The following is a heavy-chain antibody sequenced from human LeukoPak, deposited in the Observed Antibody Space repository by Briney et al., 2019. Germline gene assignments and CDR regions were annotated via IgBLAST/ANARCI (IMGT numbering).Heavy chain of an antibody. CDR2: SNSDGSST. CDR1: GFTFRSYW. J-gene: IGHJ3*02. Sequence: GGSLRLSCAASGFTFRSYWMHWVRQAPGKGLVWVSRSNSDGSSTSYVDSVTGRFTISRDNAKNTLYLQMNSLRAEDTAVYYCARELLRYFDWLSPDAFDIWGQGTMVTVSS. V-gene: IGHV3-74*01. CDR3: ARELLRYFDWLSPDAFDI. D-gene: IGHD3-9*01.